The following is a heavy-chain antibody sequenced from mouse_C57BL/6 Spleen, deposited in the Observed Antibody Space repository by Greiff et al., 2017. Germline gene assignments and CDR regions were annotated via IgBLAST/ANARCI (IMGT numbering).Heavy chain of an antibody. CDR2: INPSTGGT. Sequence: VQLQQSGPELVKPGASVKISCKASGYSFTGYYMNWVKQSPEKSLEWIGEINPSTGGTTYNQKFKAKATLTVDKSSSTAYMQLKSLTSEDSAVYYCARGTFNYRWYFDGWGTGTTVTVSS. J-gene: IGHJ1*03. D-gene: IGHD1-1*01. CDR3: ARGTFNYRWYFDG. CDR1: GYSFTGYY. V-gene: IGHV1-42*01.